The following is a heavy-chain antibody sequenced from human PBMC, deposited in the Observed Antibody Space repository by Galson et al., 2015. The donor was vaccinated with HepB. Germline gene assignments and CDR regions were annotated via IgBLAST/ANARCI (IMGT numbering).Heavy chain of an antibody. J-gene: IGHJ4*02. CDR2: ITDSGTT. Sequence: SLRLSCAASGFTFSNFDMSWVRQAPGKGLEWVSAITDSGTTYYADSAKSRFSTSTDNSNSILYLQINSLRADDTTVYFCLGDTGLVEVDFRGQATLVSFSS. CDR1: GFTFSNFD. D-gene: IGHD2-15*01. CDR3: LGDTGLVEVDF. V-gene: IGHV3-23*01.